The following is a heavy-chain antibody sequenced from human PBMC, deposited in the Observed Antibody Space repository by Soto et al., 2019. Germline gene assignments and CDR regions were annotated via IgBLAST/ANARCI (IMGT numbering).Heavy chain of an antibody. V-gene: IGHV2-70*11. Sequence: GSCPTLVNPTQTLTLTCTFSWFSLSTSGMCVSWIPQPPGKALEWLARIDWDDDKYYSTSLKTRLTISKDTSKNQVVLTMTSMDPVDTATYYCARIHRGAVDYFPSSDYVFRDFDYWGHGTLVTVSS. J-gene: IGHJ4*01. CDR2: IDWDDDK. D-gene: IGHD3-22*01. CDR3: ARIHRGAVDYFPSSDYVFRDFDY. CDR1: WFSLSTSGMC.